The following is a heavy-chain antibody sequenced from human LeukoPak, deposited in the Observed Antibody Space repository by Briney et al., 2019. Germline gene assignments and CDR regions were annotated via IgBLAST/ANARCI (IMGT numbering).Heavy chain of an antibody. CDR1: GFTFSNYW. V-gene: IGHV3-7*01. CDR3: ARDLGYSSFLYYFDY. J-gene: IGHJ4*02. Sequence: GGSLRLSCTASGFTFSNYWMTWVRQAPGKGLEWVANIKGDGSAIYYVDSVKGRFSISRDNAKNSLYLQMNSLRAEDTAVYYCARDLGYSSFLYYFDYWGQGTLVTVSS. D-gene: IGHD6-13*01. CDR2: IKGDGSAI.